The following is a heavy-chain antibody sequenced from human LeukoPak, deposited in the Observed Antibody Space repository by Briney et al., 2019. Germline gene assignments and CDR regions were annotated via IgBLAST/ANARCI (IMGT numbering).Heavy chain of an antibody. Sequence: SDTLSLTCTVSGGSISSTYYWGWIRQPPGKGLEWIGSIYYNGGTYDNPSLRSRVTISVDTSKNQFSLKLNSVTAADTAVYYCARHEGCSTTTCFYGMDVWGQGTTVTVSS. V-gene: IGHV4-39*01. CDR1: GGSISSTYY. CDR3: ARHEGCSTTTCFYGMDV. D-gene: IGHD2-2*01. CDR2: IYYNGGT. J-gene: IGHJ6*02.